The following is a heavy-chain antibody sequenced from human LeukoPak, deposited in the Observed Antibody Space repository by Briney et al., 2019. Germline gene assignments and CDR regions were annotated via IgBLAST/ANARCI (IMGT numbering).Heavy chain of an antibody. D-gene: IGHD4-17*01. CDR2: IIPIFGTA. CDR3: ASPLTTVTTGYFQH. V-gene: IGHV1-69*05. CDR1: GGTFSSYA. Sequence: SVKVSCEASGGTFSSYAISWVRQAPGQGLEWMGRIIPIFGTANYAQKFQGRVTITTDESTSTAYMELSSLRSEDTAVYYCASPLTTVTTGYFQHWGQGTLFTVSS. J-gene: IGHJ1*01.